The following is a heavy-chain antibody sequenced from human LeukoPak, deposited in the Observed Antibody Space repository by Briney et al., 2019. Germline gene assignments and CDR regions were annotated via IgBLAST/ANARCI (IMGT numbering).Heavy chain of an antibody. Sequence: SVTXSCKASGYTFTSYGINWVRQAPGQGLEWMGWIRVYNGNTNYAQKLQGRVTMTTDTSTSTAYMELRSLRSDDTAVYYCARGPGGRSGYYPLEDYYYYYYMDVWGKGTTVTVSS. D-gene: IGHD3-22*01. J-gene: IGHJ6*03. CDR1: GYTFTSYG. V-gene: IGHV1-18*01. CDR2: IRVYNGNT. CDR3: ARGPGGRSGYYPLEDYYYYYYMDV.